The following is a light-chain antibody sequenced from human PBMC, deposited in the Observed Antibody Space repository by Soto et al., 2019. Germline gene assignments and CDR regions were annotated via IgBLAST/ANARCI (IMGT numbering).Light chain of an antibody. CDR3: HQYGRSPT. CDR1: QSVSNTY. CDR2: GAS. Sequence: EIVLTQSPGTLSLSPGERATLSCRASQSVSNTYLAWYQQKPGQAPRLLIYGASSRATGIPDRFSGSGSGTDFTLTISRLEPEDFAVYHCHQYGRSPTFGQGTKVEIK. V-gene: IGKV3-20*01. J-gene: IGKJ1*01.